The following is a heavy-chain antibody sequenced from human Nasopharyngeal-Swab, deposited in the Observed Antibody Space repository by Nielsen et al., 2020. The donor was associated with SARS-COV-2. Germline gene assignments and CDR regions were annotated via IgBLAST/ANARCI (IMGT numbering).Heavy chain of an antibody. V-gene: IGHV3-74*01. J-gene: IGHJ4*02. CDR2: INSDGSST. CDR3: ARDGGAVAGRSLDY. Sequence: GESLKISCAASGFTFSSYWMHWVRQAPGKGLVWVSRINSDGSSTSYADSVKGRFTISRDNAKNTPYLQMNSLRAEDTAVYYCARDGGAVAGRSLDYWGQGTLVTVSS. D-gene: IGHD6-19*01. CDR1: GFTFSSYW.